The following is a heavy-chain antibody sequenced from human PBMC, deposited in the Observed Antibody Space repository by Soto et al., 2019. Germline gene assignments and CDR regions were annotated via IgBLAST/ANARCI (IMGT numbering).Heavy chain of an antibody. D-gene: IGHD3-3*01. CDR2: ISSRGSSK. J-gene: IGHJ6*02. CDR3: ARCYYDFGSGYYISPHGMDI. V-gene: IGHV3-11*01. CDR1: GFTFSDYY. Sequence: GGSLRLSCSVSGFTFSDYYMSWIRQAPGKALEWVSYISSRGSSKYYADSVKGRFTISRDNAKNSLYLQMNGLRAEDTAVYYCARCYYDFGSGYYISPHGMDIWGQGTTVTVSS.